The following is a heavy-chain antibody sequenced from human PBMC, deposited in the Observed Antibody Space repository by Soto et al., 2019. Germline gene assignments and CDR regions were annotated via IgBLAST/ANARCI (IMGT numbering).Heavy chain of an antibody. CDR1: GDSMNSHS. D-gene: IGHD3-3*01. CDR2: IYGSGSA. V-gene: IGHV4-59*11. CDR3: AVGGVRFDL. Sequence: QVRLQESGPRLVKPSETLSLTCSVSGDSMNSHSWSWIRQPPGKGLEWIGFIYGSGSAIYNPSLKSRVNISMDTSKNQFFLRLTSVIVADTAVYYCAVGGVRFDLGGRGALVIVSS. J-gene: IGHJ2*01.